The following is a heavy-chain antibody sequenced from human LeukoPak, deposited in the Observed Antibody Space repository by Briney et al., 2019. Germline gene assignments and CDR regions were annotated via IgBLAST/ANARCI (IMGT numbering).Heavy chain of an antibody. J-gene: IGHJ3*02. CDR1: GGSISSYY. V-gene: IGHV4-4*07. CDR3: ARSDERKHKDAFDI. CDR2: IYTSGST. Sequence: SETLSLTCTVSGGSISSYYWSWIRQPAGKGLEWIGRIYTSGSTNYNPSLKSRVTMSVDTSKNQFSLKLSSVTAADTAVYYCARSDERKHKDAFDIWGQGTMVTVSS.